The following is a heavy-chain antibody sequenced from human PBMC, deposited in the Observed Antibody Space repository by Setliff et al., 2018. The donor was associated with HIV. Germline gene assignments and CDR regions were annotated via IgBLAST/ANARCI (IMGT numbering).Heavy chain of an antibody. CDR1: GFTFSSYW. J-gene: IGHJ4*02. Sequence: GGSLRLSCVASGFTFSSYWMHWVRQVPGKGLMWVSRINGDGSNKYYADSVKGRFTISRDNSKNTLYLQMNSLRAEDTAVYYCARDLDDYGGNSGFDYWGQGTLVTVSS. D-gene: IGHD4-17*01. CDR2: INGDGSNK. CDR3: ARDLDDYGGNSGFDY. V-gene: IGHV3-74*01.